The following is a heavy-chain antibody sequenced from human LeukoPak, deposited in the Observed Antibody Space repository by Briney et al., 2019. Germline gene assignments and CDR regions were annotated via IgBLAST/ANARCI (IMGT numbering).Heavy chain of an antibody. CDR1: GFTFSSYA. CDR2: ISGSGGST. J-gene: IGHJ3*02. D-gene: IGHD1-1*01. V-gene: IGHV3-23*01. CDR3: ARDRARNERPRETDAFDI. Sequence: GGSLRLSCAASGFTFSSYAMSWVRQAPGNGLEWVSAISGSGGSTYYADSVKGRFTISRDNSKNTLYLQMNSLRAEDTAVYYCARDRARNERPRETDAFDIWGQGTMVTVSS.